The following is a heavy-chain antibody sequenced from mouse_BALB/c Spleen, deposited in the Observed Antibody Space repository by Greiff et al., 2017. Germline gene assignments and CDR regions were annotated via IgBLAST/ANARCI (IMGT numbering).Heavy chain of an antibody. D-gene: IGHD4-1*01. CDR1: GYTFTSYW. CDR2: IYPGNSDT. J-gene: IGHJ4*01. V-gene: IGHV1-5*01. CDR3: TRGGKLAYAMDD. Sequence: QLQQSGTVLARPGASVKMSCKASGYTFTSYWMHWVKQRPGQGLEWIGAIYPGNSDTSYNQKFKGKAKLTAVTSPSTAYMELSRLKNEDSAVYYGTRGGKLAYAMDDWGQGTSVTVSS.